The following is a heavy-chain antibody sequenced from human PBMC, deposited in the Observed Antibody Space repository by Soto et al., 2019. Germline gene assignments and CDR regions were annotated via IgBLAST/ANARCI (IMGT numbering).Heavy chain of an antibody. CDR3: AKDYRNYDTSGYYD. D-gene: IGHD3-22*01. CDR2: ISGSGGST. CDR1: GFTFSSYA. V-gene: IGHV3-23*01. J-gene: IGHJ4*02. Sequence: GGSLRLSCAASGFTFSSYAMSWARQAPGKGLEWVSTISGSGGSTYYADSVKGRFTISRDNSKNTLYLQMNSLRAEDTAVYYCAKDYRNYDTSGYYDWGQGTLVTVSS.